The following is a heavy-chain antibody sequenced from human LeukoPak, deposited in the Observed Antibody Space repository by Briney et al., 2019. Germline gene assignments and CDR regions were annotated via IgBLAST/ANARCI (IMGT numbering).Heavy chain of an antibody. CDR3: ASHVGSTRNFDY. J-gene: IGHJ4*02. Sequence: GGSLRLSCVASGFRISGHAMSWVRQAPGKGLEWVSSISSTSKYVYYADSVKGRFTVSRDNAKNSLFLQMNSLRAEDTAVYYCASHVGSTRNFDYWGQGTLVTVSS. D-gene: IGHD2-2*01. CDR1: GFRISGHA. CDR2: ISSTSKYV. V-gene: IGHV3-21*01.